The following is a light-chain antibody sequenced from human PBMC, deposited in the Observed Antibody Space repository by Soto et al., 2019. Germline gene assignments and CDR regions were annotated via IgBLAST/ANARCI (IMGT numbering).Light chain of an antibody. Sequence: ETVMTQSPATLSVSPGERATLSCRASQSVSSNLAWYQQKPGQPPRLLIYGASMRATGIPDRFSGSGSGTDFTLTISRLEPEDFAVYYCQQCGSSSTFGQGTRLEIK. CDR1: QSVSSN. CDR3: QQCGSSST. V-gene: IGKV3-20*01. CDR2: GAS. J-gene: IGKJ5*01.